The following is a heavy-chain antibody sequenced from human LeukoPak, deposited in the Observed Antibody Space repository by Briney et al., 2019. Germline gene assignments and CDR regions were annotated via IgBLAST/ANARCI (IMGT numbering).Heavy chain of an antibody. CDR3: ARQVAVAGTDYFDY. Sequence: SETLSLTCTVSGGSISSYYWSWIRQPPGKGLEWIGYIYYSGSTNCNPSLKSRVTISVDTSKNQFSLKLSSVTAADTAVCYCARQVAVAGTDYFDYWGQGTLVTVPS. D-gene: IGHD6-19*01. CDR2: IYYSGST. J-gene: IGHJ4*02. V-gene: IGHV4-59*08. CDR1: GGSISSYY.